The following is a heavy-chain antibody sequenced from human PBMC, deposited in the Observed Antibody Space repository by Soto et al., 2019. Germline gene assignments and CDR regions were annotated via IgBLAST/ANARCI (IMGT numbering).Heavy chain of an antibody. CDR3: ASSRARGWNYFYYYGMDV. J-gene: IGHJ6*02. V-gene: IGHV4-59*01. Sequence: SETLSLTCTVSGGSISSYYWSWIRQPPGKGLEWIGYIYYSGSTNYNPSLKSRVTISVDTSKNQFSLKLSSVTAADTAVYYCASSRARGWNYFYYYGMDVWGQGTTVTVSS. CDR2: IYYSGST. D-gene: IGHD1-1*01. CDR1: GGSISSYY.